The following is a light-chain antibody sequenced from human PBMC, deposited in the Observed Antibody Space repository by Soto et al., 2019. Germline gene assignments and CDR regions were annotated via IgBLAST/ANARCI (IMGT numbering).Light chain of an antibody. CDR2: DAS. J-gene: IGKJ4*01. Sequence: DIQMTQSPSTLSASVGDRVTVTCRASQSISTWLAWYQQKPGKAPKLLIYDASNLESGVPSRFSGSGSGTEFTLTISSLQPDDFATYYCQQSYSTPLTFGGGTKVEIK. CDR3: QQSYSTPLT. V-gene: IGKV1-5*01. CDR1: QSISTW.